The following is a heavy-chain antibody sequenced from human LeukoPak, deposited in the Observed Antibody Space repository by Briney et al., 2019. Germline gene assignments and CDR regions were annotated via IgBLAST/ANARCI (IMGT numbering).Heavy chain of an antibody. CDR3: ARVLSGLLYYFDY. J-gene: IGHJ4*02. CDR1: GFTFSSYW. V-gene: IGHV3-7*03. Sequence: GGSLRLSCAASGFTFSSYWMSWVRQAPGKGQEWVANIKQDGSEKYYVDSVKGRFTISRDNGKNSLYLQMNSLRAEDTAVYYCARVLSGLLYYFDYWGQGTLVTVSS. D-gene: IGHD3-10*01. CDR2: IKQDGSEK.